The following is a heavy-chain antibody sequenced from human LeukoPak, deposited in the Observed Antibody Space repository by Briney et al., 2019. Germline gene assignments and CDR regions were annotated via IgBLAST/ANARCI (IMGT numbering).Heavy chain of an antibody. J-gene: IGHJ4*02. V-gene: IGHV5-51*01. CDR2: MYPGDSDT. D-gene: IGHD1-26*01. CDR1: GYSFTSYW. CDR3: ARQSVGATTSFDY. Sequence: GESLKISCKGSGYSFTSYWIGWVRQMPGKGLEWMGIMYPGDSDTGYSPSFQGQVTISADKSISTAYLQWSSLKASDTAMYYCARQSVGATTSFDYWGQGTLVTVSS.